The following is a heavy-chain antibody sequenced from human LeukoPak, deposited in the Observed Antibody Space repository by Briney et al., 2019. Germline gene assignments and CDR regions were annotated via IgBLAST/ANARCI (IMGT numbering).Heavy chain of an antibody. CDR1: GGSFSGYY. Sequence: PSETLSLTCAVYGGSFSGYYWSWIRQPPGKGLEWIGEINHSGSTNYNPSLKSRVTISVDTSKNQFSLKLSSVTAADTAVYYCARGRGDGYNLAPDAFDIWGQGTMVTVSS. V-gene: IGHV4-34*01. CDR2: INHSGST. J-gene: IGHJ3*02. CDR3: ARGRGDGYNLAPDAFDI. D-gene: IGHD5-24*01.